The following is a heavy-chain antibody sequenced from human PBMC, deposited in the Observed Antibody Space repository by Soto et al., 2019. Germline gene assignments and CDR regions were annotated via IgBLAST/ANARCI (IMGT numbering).Heavy chain of an antibody. CDR2: IYDSGSS. V-gene: IGHV4-30-4*01. Sequence: SETLSLTCTVSGGSVSSGDYFWSWIRQPPGKGLEWIGYIYDSGSSYYNPSLKSRVTMSVDTSKNQFSLKLRSVTAADTAMYYCAREKGFISGPKNFDSWGQGTLVTVSS. J-gene: IGHJ4*02. CDR3: AREKGFISGPKNFDS. CDR1: GGSVSSGDYF. D-gene: IGHD2-8*02.